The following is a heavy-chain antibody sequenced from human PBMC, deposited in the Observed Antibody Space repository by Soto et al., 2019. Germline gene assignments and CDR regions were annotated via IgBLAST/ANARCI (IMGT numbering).Heavy chain of an antibody. CDR3: TRDHFD. Sequence: GGSLRLSCAASGFTFNSYAMNWVRQAPGKGLEWVSSISGGGGTTGYAAPVEGRFTISRDDSSNTLYLQMDSLKTEDTAVYYCTRDHFDWGQGILVTVSS. CDR1: GFTFNSYA. CDR2: ISGGGGTT. J-gene: IGHJ4*02. V-gene: IGHV3-15*07.